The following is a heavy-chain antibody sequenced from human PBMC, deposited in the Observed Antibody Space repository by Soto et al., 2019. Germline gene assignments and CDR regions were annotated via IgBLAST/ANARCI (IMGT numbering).Heavy chain of an antibody. CDR3: ARGQRAVAANYFDY. Sequence: ASETLSLTCTVSGGSVSSGTYYWSWIRQPPGKGLEWIGYIYYSGSTNYNPSLKSRVTISVDTSKNQFSLKLTSVTAADTAVHYCARGQRAVAANYFDYWGQGTLVTVSS. CDR1: GGSVSSGTYY. D-gene: IGHD6-19*01. CDR2: IYYSGST. J-gene: IGHJ4*02. V-gene: IGHV4-61*01.